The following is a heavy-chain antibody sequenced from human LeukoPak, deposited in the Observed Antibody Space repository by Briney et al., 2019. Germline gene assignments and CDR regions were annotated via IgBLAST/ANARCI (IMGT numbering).Heavy chain of an antibody. Sequence: GGSLRLSCAASGFTFSSYGMHWVQQAPGKGLEWVAFIRYDGSNKYYADSVKGRFTISRDNSKNTLYLQMNSLRAEDTAVYYCSLXGIAAATAHFDYWGQGTLVTVSS. CDR2: IRYDGSNK. CDR3: SLXGIAAATAHFDY. D-gene: IGHD6-13*01. V-gene: IGHV3-30*02. CDR1: GFTFSSYG. J-gene: IGHJ4*02.